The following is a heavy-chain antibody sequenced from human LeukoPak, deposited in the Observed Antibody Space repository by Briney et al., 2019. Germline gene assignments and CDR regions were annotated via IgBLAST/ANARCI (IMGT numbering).Heavy chain of an antibody. Sequence: PSETLSLTCTVSGGSISSYYWSWIRQPPGKGLEWIGYIYYSGSTNYNPSLKSRVTISVDTSKNQFSLKLSSVTAADTAVYYCARGPPSIVVVPAAMPKGRLDYWGQGTLVTVSS. J-gene: IGHJ4*02. CDR3: ARGPPSIVVVPAAMPKGRLDY. CDR2: IYYSGST. V-gene: IGHV4-59*12. D-gene: IGHD2-2*01. CDR1: GGSISSYY.